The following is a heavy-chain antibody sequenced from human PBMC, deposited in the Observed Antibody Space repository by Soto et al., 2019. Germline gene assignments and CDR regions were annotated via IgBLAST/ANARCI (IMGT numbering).Heavy chain of an antibody. J-gene: IGHJ4*02. D-gene: IGHD6-6*01. CDR1: YDSISSGGYY. CDR2: IHYSGSI. V-gene: IGHV4-31*03. Sequence: QVQLQESGPGLVKASQTLSLTCTVSYDSISSGGYYWSWIRQHPGKGLEWIGHIHYSGSIHYNPSLKSRAIISVDMSKNQFSLKLTSVTAADTAVYYCARGRPDFSSSSRARGNIDHWGQGALVTVSS. CDR3: ARGRPDFSSSSRARGNIDH.